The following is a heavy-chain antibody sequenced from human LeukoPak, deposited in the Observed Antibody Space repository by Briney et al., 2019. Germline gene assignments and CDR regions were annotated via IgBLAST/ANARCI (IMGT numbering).Heavy chain of an antibody. J-gene: IGHJ4*02. V-gene: IGHV3-33*06. CDR3: AKDTSKWELLLGFDY. CDR2: IWYDGSNK. CDR1: GFTFSSYG. D-gene: IGHD1-26*01. Sequence: GGSLRLSCAASGFTFSSYGMHWVRQAPGKGLEWVAVIWYDGSNKYYADSVKGRFTISRDNSKNTLYLKMNSLRAEDTAVYYCAKDTSKWELLLGFDYWGQGTLVTVSS.